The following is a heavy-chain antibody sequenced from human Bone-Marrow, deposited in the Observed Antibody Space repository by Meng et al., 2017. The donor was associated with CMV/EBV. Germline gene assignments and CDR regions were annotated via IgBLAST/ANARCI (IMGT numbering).Heavy chain of an antibody. Sequence: SETLSLTCTVSGGSISSSSYYWGWIRQPPGKGREWIGSIYYSGSTYYNPSLKRRVTISADTSKNQFSLILSSVTAADTAVYYCARQEKSFYGDSDVFEIWGQGTRVTGSS. D-gene: IGHD4-17*01. CDR3: ARQEKSFYGDSDVFEI. CDR1: GGSISSSSYY. V-gene: IGHV4-39*01. CDR2: IYYSGST. J-gene: IGHJ3*02.